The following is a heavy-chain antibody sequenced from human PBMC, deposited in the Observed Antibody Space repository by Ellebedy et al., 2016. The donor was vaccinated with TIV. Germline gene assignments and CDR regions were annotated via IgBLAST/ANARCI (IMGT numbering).Heavy chain of an antibody. Sequence: GESLKISCAASGFTFSNAWMSWVRQAPGKGLEWVAVIWYDGSNKYYADSVKGRFTISRDNSKNTLYLQMNSLRAEDTAVYYCARDEVYSSSWYAYYYYGMDVWGQGTTVTVSS. CDR1: GFTFSNAW. CDR3: ARDEVYSSSWYAYYYYGMDV. CDR2: IWYDGSNK. J-gene: IGHJ6*02. V-gene: IGHV3-33*08. D-gene: IGHD6-13*01.